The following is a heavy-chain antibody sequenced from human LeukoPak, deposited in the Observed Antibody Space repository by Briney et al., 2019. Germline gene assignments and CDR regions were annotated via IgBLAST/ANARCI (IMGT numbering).Heavy chain of an antibody. J-gene: IGHJ4*02. CDR1: DFTFSSHW. Sequence: GGSLRLSCAASDFTFSSHWMYWVRQAPGKGLVWVARLSGDGGTTRHADSVKGRFTISRDNAKNTLYLQMNSLGVEDTALYYCARGIASSRSVAIDLRGQGTLVAVSS. V-gene: IGHV3-74*01. CDR3: ARGIASSRSVAIDL. D-gene: IGHD6-13*01. CDR2: LSGDGGTT.